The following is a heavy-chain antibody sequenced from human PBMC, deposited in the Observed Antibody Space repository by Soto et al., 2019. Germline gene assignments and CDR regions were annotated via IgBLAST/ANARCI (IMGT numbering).Heavy chain of an antibody. CDR2: ISHDGTNK. D-gene: IGHD2-21*02. CDR1: GFTFSVYG. CDR3: AKTPPGDWVAMFDY. V-gene: IGHV3-30*18. Sequence: QVQLVESGGGVVQPGRSLRLSCAAAGFTFSVYGMHWVRQAPGKGLEWVAVISHDGTNKFYADSVKGRFTISRDNARNTLYLQMNTLRVDDTAAYYCAKTPPGDWVAMFDYSGQGTLVTLPS. J-gene: IGHJ4*02.